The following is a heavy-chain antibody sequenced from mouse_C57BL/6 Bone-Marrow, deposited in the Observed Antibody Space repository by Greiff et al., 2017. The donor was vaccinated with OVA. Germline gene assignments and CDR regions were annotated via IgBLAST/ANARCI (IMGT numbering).Heavy chain of an antibody. V-gene: IGHV5-16*01. J-gene: IGHJ1*03. CDR3: ARISWYFDV. CDR1: GFTFSDYY. Sequence: EVKVVESEGGLVQPGSSMKLSCTASGFTFSDYYMAWVRQVPEKGLEWVANINYDGSSTYYLDSLKSRFIISRDNAKNILYLQMSSLKSEDTATYYCARISWYFDVWGTGTTVTVSS. CDR2: INYDGSST.